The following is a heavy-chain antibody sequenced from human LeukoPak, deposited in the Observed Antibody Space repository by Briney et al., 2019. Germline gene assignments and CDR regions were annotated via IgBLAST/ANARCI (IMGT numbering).Heavy chain of an antibody. CDR3: TREVIVEAPPALPEAFYYYYMDV. J-gene: IGHJ6*03. CDR1: GFTFGDYA. D-gene: IGHD2-2*01. CDR2: IRSKAFGETT. Sequence: GGPLRLSCTGSGFTFGDYAMSWVRQAPGKGLEWVGFIRSKAFGETTQYAASVKGRFTISRDDSKSIAYLQMNNLKTEDTAVYYCTREVIVEAPPALPEAFYYYYMDVWGKGTTVTVSS. V-gene: IGHV3-49*04.